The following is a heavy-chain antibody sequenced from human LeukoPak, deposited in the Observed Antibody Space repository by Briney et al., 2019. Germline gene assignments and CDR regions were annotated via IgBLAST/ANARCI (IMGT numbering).Heavy chain of an antibody. Sequence: PGGSLRLSCAASGFTFSSYAMSWVRQAPGKGLEWASAISGSGGSTYYADSVKGRFTISRDNSKNTLYLQMNSLRAEDTAVYYCAKDLIGRAVAGLFDYWGQGTLVTVSS. CDR2: ISGSGGST. J-gene: IGHJ4*02. CDR3: AKDLIGRAVAGLFDY. V-gene: IGHV3-23*01. CDR1: GFTFSSYA. D-gene: IGHD6-19*01.